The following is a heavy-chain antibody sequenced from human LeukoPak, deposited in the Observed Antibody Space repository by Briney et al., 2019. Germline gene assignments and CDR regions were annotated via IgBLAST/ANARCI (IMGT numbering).Heavy chain of an antibody. CDR1: GFTFSSYE. Sequence: GGSLRLSCAASGFTFSSYEMNWVRQAPGKGLEWVSYISSSGSTIYYADSVKGRFTISRDNAKNSLYLQMNSLRAEDTAVYYCARGISVDTAMVLYWGQGTLVTVSS. J-gene: IGHJ4*02. V-gene: IGHV3-48*03. CDR3: ARGISVDTAMVLY. D-gene: IGHD5-18*01. CDR2: ISSSGSTI.